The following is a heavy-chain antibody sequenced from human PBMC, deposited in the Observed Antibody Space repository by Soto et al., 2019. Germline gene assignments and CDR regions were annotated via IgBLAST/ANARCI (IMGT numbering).Heavy chain of an antibody. J-gene: IGHJ4*02. CDR2: IDHSGTS. Sequence: KPSETLSLTCAVYGASFSGFHWSWIRQPPGKGLEWIGEIDHSGTSNYNPSLKSRVIISVDTSKNHLSLKVKSVTAADTALYYCASMFYYDNSGPRDFWGQGTLVTVSS. D-gene: IGHD3-22*01. CDR1: GASFSGFH. CDR3: ASMFYYDNSGPRDF. V-gene: IGHV4-34*01.